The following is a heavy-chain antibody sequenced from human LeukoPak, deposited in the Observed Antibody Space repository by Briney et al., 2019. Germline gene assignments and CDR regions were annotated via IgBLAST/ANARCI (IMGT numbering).Heavy chain of an antibody. CDR2: INTSGNT. V-gene: IGHV4-4*07. CDR3: ARSYDSSGYYYLDAFDI. J-gene: IGHJ3*02. Sequence: SETLSLTCTVSGGSISSYYWTWIRQPAGKGLEWIGRINTSGNTNYNPSLKSRVTISVDTSKNQFSLKLTSVTAADTAVYYCARSYDSSGYYYLDAFDIWGQGTMVTVSS. D-gene: IGHD3-22*01. CDR1: GGSISSYY.